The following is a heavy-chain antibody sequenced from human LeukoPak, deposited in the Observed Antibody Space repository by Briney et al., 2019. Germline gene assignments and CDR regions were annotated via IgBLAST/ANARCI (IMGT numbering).Heavy chain of an antibody. D-gene: IGHD6-6*01. V-gene: IGHV1-69*13. CDR2: IIPIFGTA. J-gene: IGHJ4*02. Sequence: SVKVSCKASGGTFSSYAISWVRQAPGQGLEWMGGIIPIFGTANYAQKFQGRVTITADESTSTAYMELSSLRSEDTAVYYCASTYSSSLYYFDYWGQGTLVTVSS. CDR3: ASTYSSSLYYFDY. CDR1: GGTFSSYA.